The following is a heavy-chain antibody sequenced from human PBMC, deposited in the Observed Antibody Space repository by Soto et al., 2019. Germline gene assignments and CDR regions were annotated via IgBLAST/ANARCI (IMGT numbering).Heavy chain of an antibody. Sequence: EMQLVESGGGLVQPGASLRLSCAASGFTVSSNYMSWVRQAPGKGLEWVSVIYAGGNTHYADSVEGRFTISRDNSNNMLYLQMNSLRAEDTAVYYCVREKVTMIVGFYYFDYWGQGTRVTVSS. J-gene: IGHJ4*02. CDR3: VREKVTMIVGFYYFDY. CDR1: GFTVSSNY. D-gene: IGHD3-22*01. V-gene: IGHV3-66*01. CDR2: IYAGGNT.